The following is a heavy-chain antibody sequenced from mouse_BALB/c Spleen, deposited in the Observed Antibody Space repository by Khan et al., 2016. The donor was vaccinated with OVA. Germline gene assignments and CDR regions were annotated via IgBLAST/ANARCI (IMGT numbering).Heavy chain of an antibody. D-gene: IGHD2-3*01. CDR1: GFTFSSYG. Sequence: EVQLVESGGGLVQPGGSLKLSCAASGFTFSSYGMSWVRQTPDKRLELVATINSDGGSTYYPDSVKGRFTISRDNAKNTLYLQMSSLKSEDTAMYDCARDGYYYFDYWGQGTTLTVSS. CDR2: INSDGGST. V-gene: IGHV5-6-3*01. J-gene: IGHJ2*01. CDR3: ARDGYYYFDY.